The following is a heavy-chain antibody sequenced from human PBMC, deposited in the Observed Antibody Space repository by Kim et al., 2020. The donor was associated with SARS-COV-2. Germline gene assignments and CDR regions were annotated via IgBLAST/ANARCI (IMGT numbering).Heavy chain of an antibody. Sequence: GGSLRLSCAGSGFSVSDYTMTWVRLAPGKGLEWIADISTSGRSIEYADSVKGRLTISKDNAKNSVFLQMDGLRAEDTAIYYCARDGRPIFYWGQGTLVTVSS. V-gene: IGHV3-48*04. J-gene: IGHJ4*02. CDR2: ISTSGRSI. D-gene: IGHD3-3*02. CDR3: ARDGRPIFY. CDR1: GFSVSDYT.